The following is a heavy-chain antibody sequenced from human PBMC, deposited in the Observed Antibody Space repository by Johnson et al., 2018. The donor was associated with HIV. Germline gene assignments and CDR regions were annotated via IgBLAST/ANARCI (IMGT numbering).Heavy chain of an antibody. Sequence: QVQLVESGGGVVQPGRSLRLSCAASGFTFSSYAMSWVRQAPGKGLEWVPFIRYDGSNKYYSDSVKGRFTVSRDKSKHTLYLQMNSLRGDDTAVYYCARPGIVVLPAGAFDIWGQGTMVTVSS. V-gene: IGHV3-30*04. CDR2: IRYDGSNK. J-gene: IGHJ3*02. CDR1: GFTFSSYA. D-gene: IGHD2-2*01. CDR3: ARPGIVVLPAGAFDI.